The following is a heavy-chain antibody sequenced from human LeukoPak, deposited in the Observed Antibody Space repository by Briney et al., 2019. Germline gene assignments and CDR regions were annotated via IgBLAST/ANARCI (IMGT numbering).Heavy chain of an antibody. CDR1: GFTFSSYE. D-gene: IGHD2/OR15-2a*01. Sequence: GGSLRLSCAASGFTFSSYEMNWVRQAPGKGLEWVSSITSSGRYIYYADSVKGRFTISRDNSENSLYLQMDSLTAEDTAVYFCTRKGSQWDFLVDYWGQGTRVAVSP. CDR3: TRKGSQWDFLVDY. J-gene: IGHJ4*02. CDR2: ITSSGRYI. V-gene: IGHV3-21*01.